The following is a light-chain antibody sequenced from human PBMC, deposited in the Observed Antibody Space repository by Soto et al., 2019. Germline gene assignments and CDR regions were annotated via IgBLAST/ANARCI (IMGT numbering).Light chain of an antibody. CDR3: QQYNNGTPWT. Sequence: EIGMTQSPATLSVSPGERATLSCRASQSVSSNLDGYQQKPGQAPRLIIYDAFTRATGITSRFSGSGSGTEFNLTISCLQSEDCAVYYWQQYNNGTPWTFGQGTKVEIK. CDR1: QSVSSN. CDR2: DAF. V-gene: IGKV3-15*01. J-gene: IGKJ1*01.